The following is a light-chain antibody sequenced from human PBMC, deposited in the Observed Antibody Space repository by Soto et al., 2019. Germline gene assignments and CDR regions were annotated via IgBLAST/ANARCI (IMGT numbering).Light chain of an antibody. V-gene: IGLV2-14*01. CDR3: TSYTRSDIGV. CDR1: SSDVGGYNY. CDR2: DVS. Sequence: QSALTQPASVSGSPGQSITISCTGTSSDVGGYNYVSWYQQHPGKAPKLMIYDVSNRPSGVSNRFSGSKSGNTASLTISGLQAEDEADYYCTSYTRSDIGVFGGGTKLTVL. J-gene: IGLJ3*02.